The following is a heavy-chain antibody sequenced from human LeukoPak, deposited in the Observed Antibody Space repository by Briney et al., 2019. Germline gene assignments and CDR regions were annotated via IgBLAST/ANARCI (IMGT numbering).Heavy chain of an antibody. D-gene: IGHD6-19*01. J-gene: IGHJ4*02. CDR1: GGSFSGYY. CDR2: INHSGST. V-gene: IGHV4-34*01. Sequence: SETLSLTCAVYGGSFSGYYWSWIRQPPGKGLEWIGEINHSGSTNYNPFLKSRVTISVDTSKNQFSLKLSSVTAADTAVYYCASRRRGVAGIDYWGQGTLVTVSS. CDR3: ASRRRGVAGIDY.